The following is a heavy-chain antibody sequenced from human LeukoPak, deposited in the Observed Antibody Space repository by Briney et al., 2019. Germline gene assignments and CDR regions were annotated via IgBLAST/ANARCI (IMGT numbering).Heavy chain of an antibody. D-gene: IGHD2-2*01. CDR1: GYSISSGHY. CDR3: ARGERYCSRTSCYYFYLDV. Sequence: PLETLSLTCAVAGYSISSGHYWGWIRQPPGKGLEWIGSMYHSGTTYYNPSLKRRVSISVDTFENQLSLKFTSVTAADTAVYYCARGERYCSRTSCYYFYLDVWGKGTTVTVSS. J-gene: IGHJ6*03. CDR2: MYHSGTT. V-gene: IGHV4-38-2*01.